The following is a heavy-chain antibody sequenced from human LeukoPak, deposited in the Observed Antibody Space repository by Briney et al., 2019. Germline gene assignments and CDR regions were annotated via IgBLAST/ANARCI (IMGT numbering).Heavy chain of an antibody. CDR2: IHSNGNT. CDR1: GGSISSYY. J-gene: IGHJ4*02. CDR3: ATDRGSGWYDY. D-gene: IGHD6-19*01. Sequence: SETLSLTCTVSGGSISSYYWSWIRQPAGKGLEWIGRIHSNGNTNYNPSLKSRITMSLHTSKNQFSLKLSFVTGADTAVHYCATDRGSGWYDYWGQGTLVTVSS. V-gene: IGHV4-4*07.